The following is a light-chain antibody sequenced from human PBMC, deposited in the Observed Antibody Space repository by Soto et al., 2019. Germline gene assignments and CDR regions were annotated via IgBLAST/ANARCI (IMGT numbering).Light chain of an antibody. J-gene: IGLJ3*02. CDR2: EDN. V-gene: IGLV6-57*01. CDR1: SGSIASNY. CDR3: QSYDATNQV. Sequence: FMLTQPHSVSESPGKTVIISCTRSSGSIASNYVQWYQQRPGSSPTTVIYEDNQRPSGVPDRFSGSIDSSSNSASLTISGLETEDEADSYCQSYDATNQVFGGGTKVTVL.